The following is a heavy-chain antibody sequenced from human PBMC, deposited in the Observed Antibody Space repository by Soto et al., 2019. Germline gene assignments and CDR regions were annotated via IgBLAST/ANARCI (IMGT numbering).Heavy chain of an antibody. CDR1: GFTCSDYY. CDR2: ISSSGSTI. Sequence: WGALTLSCAASGFTCSDYYMSWIRQAPGKGLEWVLYISSSGSTIYNADSVKGRFTISRDNAKNSWYLQMNSTRAEDTAVYYCARSKRVIPRTDYWGQGTLVAVSS. J-gene: IGHJ4*02. CDR3: ARSKRVIPRTDY. V-gene: IGHV3-11*01. D-gene: IGHD1-1*01.